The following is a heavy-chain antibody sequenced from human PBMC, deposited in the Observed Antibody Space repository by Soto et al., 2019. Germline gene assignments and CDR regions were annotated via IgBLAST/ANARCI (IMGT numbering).Heavy chain of an antibody. D-gene: IGHD2-2*01. CDR1: GGSVSSGSYY. CDR3: ARDLSWGYCSSTSCHSTHYFDY. Sequence: PSETLSLTCTVSGGSVSSGSYYWSWIRQPPGKGLEWIGYIYYSGSTNYNPSLKSRVTISVDTSKNQFSLKLSSVTAADTAVYYCARDLSWGYCSSTSCHSTHYFDYWGHGTLVTVSS. CDR2: IYYSGST. J-gene: IGHJ4*01. V-gene: IGHV4-61*01.